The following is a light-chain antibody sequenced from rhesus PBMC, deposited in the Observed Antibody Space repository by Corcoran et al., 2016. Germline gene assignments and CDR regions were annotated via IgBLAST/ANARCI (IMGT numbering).Light chain of an antibody. J-gene: IGKJ2*01. V-gene: IGKV1-32*02. CDR2: YAN. Sequence: DIQMSQSPSSLSASVGDRVTITCRASQGTSSYLNWYQQKPGKAPKLLIYYANSLASGAPSRFSGVGSGTEFTLTISSLQPEDFATYYCQQGNSNPYSFGQGTKVKIK. CDR1: QGTSSY. CDR3: QQGNSNPYS.